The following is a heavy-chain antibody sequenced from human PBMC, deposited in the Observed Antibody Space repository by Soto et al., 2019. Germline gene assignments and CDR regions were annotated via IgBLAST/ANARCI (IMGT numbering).Heavy chain of an antibody. CDR3: ASSYYRSGTPYYYGMDV. Sequence: QVQLVQSGAEVKKPGASVKVSCKASGYTFTSYGISWVRQAPGQGLEWMGWISAYNGNTNYTQKLQDRVTMTTDTSTSTAYMELRSLRSDDTAVYYCASSYYRSGTPYYYGMDVWCQGTTVTVSS. CDR2: ISAYNGNT. J-gene: IGHJ6*02. CDR1: GYTFTSYG. D-gene: IGHD3-10*01. V-gene: IGHV1-18*01.